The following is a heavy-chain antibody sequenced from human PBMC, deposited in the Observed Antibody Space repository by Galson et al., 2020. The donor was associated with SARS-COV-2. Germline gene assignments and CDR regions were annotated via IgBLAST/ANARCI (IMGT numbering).Heavy chain of an antibody. V-gene: IGHV5-51*01. Sequence: HGESLKISCKASGYSFSNYWVGWVRQMPGKGLEWLAIIHPGDSDTRYSPSSQGQVTISADESIRTAYLQWTSLKASDTAIYYCARHLGGDYSLNHGPMDVWGKGTTVTVSS. CDR1: GYSFSNYW. D-gene: IGHD2-15*01. J-gene: IGHJ6*03. CDR2: IHPGDSDT. CDR3: ARHLGGDYSLNHGPMDV.